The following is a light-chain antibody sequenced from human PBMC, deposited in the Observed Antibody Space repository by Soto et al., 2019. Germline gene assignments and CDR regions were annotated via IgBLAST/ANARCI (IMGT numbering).Light chain of an antibody. CDR1: QSVSSSY. V-gene: IGKV3-20*01. Sequence: EIMLAMTPGKQCLAGEESGTLSCRASQSVSSSYLAWYQQKPGQAPRLLIYGASNRATGIPDRFSGSGSGTDFTLSISRLEPEDFAVYYCQQDGISGTIGQGTKVDIK. J-gene: IGKJ1*01. CDR2: GAS. CDR3: QQDGISGT.